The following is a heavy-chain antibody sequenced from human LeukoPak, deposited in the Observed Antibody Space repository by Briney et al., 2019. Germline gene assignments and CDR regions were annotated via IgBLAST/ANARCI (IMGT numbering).Heavy chain of an antibody. CDR3: ARLVRSGPSEPFDY. Sequence: SETLSLTCTVSGASIRSGSYYWGWIRQPPGKGLEWIGSFHHGETNHSNPSLNGRVTIYADTSMNQFSLTLHSVTAADTAIYYCARLVRSGPSEPFDYWGQGTLVIVSS. D-gene: IGHD4-23*01. J-gene: IGHJ4*02. V-gene: IGHV4-39*01. CDR2: FHHGETN. CDR1: GASIRSGSYY.